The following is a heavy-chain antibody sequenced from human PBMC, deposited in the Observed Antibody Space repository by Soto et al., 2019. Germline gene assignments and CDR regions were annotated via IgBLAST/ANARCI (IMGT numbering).Heavy chain of an antibody. V-gene: IGHV3-23*01. Sequence: EVQLLESGGGLVQPGGSLRLSCAGSGFTFRSHALSWVRQAPGKGLEWVSTISGSGAGTYYADSVKGRFTISRDNSKNTVDLQMNSLRAEDTAVYYCAAYNTSRHAAFDIWGQGTTVIVSS. CDR1: GFTFRSHA. D-gene: IGHD1-20*01. J-gene: IGHJ3*02. CDR2: ISGSGAGT. CDR3: AAYNTSRHAAFDI.